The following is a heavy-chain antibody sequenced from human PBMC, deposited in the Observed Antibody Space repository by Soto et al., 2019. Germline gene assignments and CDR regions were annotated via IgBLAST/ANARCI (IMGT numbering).Heavy chain of an antibody. V-gene: IGHV3-30*18. Sequence: GGSLRLSCAASEFTFSPYGMHWVRQAPGKGLEWVALISNDGSEKYYADSLKGRFTISRDNFENTLYLQINSLRPEDTAVYYCAQDPGLGSHPKWLDSWGQGTLVTVSS. CDR1: EFTFSPYG. D-gene: IGHD3-10*01. CDR2: ISNDGSEK. J-gene: IGHJ4*02. CDR3: AQDPGLGSHPKWLDS.